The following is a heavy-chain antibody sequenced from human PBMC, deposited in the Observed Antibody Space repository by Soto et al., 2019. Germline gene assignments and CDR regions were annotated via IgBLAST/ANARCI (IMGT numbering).Heavy chain of an antibody. V-gene: IGHV1-2*02. CDR3: AREXITGTTLGDTYFYGLDV. Sequence: ASVKVSCKASGYTFTDYYIHWVRQAPGQGLEWMGWINPHSGSTNYAQKFQGRVTMTRDTSISTAYMEQSRLRSDDTAVYYCAREXITGTTLGDTYFYGLDVWGQGTTVTVSS. CDR2: INPHSGST. D-gene: IGHD1-7*01. CDR1: GYTFTDYY. J-gene: IGHJ6*02.